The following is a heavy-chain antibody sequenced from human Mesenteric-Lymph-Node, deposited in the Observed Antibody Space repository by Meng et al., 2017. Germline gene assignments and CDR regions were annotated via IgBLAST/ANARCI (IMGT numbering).Heavy chain of an antibody. CDR3: ARGLYGDYGVDY. CDR2: INSDGSST. J-gene: IGHJ4*02. V-gene: IGHV3-74*01. Sequence: GGSLRLSCAASGFTFSSYSMNWVRQAPGKGLEWVSRINSDGSSTSYADSVKGRFTISRDSAKNTLYLQMNSLRVEDTAVYYCARGLYGDYGVDYWGQGTLVTVSS. CDR1: GFTFSSYS. D-gene: IGHD4-17*01.